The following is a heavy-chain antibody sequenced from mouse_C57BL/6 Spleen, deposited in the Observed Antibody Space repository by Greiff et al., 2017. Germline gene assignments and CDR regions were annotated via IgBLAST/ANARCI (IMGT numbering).Heavy chain of an antibody. V-gene: IGHV5-17*01. CDR1: GFTFSDYG. CDR3: ARVSYEYYFDY. J-gene: IGHJ2*01. CDR2: ISSGSSTI. D-gene: IGHD2-12*01. Sequence: VHVKQSGGGLVKPGGSLKLSCAASGFTFSDYGMHWVRQAPEKGLEWVAYISSGSSTIYYADTVKGRFTISRDNAKNTLFLQMTSLRSEDTAMYYCARVSYEYYFDYWGQGTTLTVSS.